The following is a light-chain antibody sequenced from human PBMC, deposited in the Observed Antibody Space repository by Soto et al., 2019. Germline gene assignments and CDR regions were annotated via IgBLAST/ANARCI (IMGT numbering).Light chain of an antibody. Sequence: EIVMTQSPATLSVSPGERATLSCRASESVGSNLDWYQQRPGQAPRLLIYATSTRATGVPDRFSGSGSGTECTLTISSLQSEDLAVYYCQEYSSWWTFGQGTKVEIK. CDR1: ESVGSN. CDR2: ATS. J-gene: IGKJ1*01. CDR3: QEYSSWWT. V-gene: IGKV3-15*01.